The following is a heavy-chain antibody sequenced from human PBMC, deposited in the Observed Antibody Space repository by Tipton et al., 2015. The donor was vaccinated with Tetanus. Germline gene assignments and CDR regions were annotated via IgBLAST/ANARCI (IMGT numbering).Heavy chain of an antibody. CDR3: ARDRGDYIYYGMDV. CDR1: GYTFTGYY. D-gene: IGHD3-22*01. V-gene: IGHV1-2*02. J-gene: IGHJ6*02. Sequence: QLVQSGAEMKKPGASAKVSCKASGYTFTGYYIYWVRQAPGQGLEWMGWIDPNSGATVYAQKFQGRVTMTRDTSISTAYMELRSLRSDDTAVYYCARDRGDYIYYGMDVWGPGTTVTVS. CDR2: IDPNSGAT.